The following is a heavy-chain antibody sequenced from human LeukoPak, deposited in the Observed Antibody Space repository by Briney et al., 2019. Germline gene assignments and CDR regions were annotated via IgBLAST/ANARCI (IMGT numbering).Heavy chain of an antibody. D-gene: IGHD6-13*01. V-gene: IGHV3-30*02. Sequence: PGGSLRLSCAASGFIFSTYGMHWVRQAPGKGLEWVAFIRYDGTNYYYKDSVKGRFTISRDNSNNILYLQMSSLGVEDTAVYYCAKGDTSTWYNVDYWGQGILVTVSS. CDR2: IRYDGTNY. CDR1: GFIFSTYG. CDR3: AKGDTSTWYNVDY. J-gene: IGHJ4*02.